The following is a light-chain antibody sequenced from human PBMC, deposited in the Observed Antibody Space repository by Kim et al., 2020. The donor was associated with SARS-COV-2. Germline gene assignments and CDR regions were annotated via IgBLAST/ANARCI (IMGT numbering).Light chain of an antibody. CDR3: QQYYSTPVT. Sequence: DIVMTQSPDSLAVSLGERATINCKSSQSVLYRSSNKNYLAWYQQKPGQTPKLLIYWASTRESGVPDRFSGSGSGTDFTLTISSLQAEDVAVYYCQQYYSTPVTFGGGTKVDIK. V-gene: IGKV4-1*01. CDR1: QSVLYRSSNKNY. J-gene: IGKJ4*01. CDR2: WAS.